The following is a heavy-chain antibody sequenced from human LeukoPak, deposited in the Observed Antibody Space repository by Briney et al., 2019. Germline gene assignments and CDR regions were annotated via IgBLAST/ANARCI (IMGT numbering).Heavy chain of an antibody. J-gene: IGHJ4*02. D-gene: IGHD3/OR15-3a*01. Sequence: ASVRVSCKLSESRLTQLPMHWVRQAPGEGLEWVGGFRPENDVPIYAQKFQGRVAMTTDTSTDTAYMELRSLKSDDTAVYFCATLLDSFWSGHSVPPEDYWGQGTLVTVSS. V-gene: IGHV1-24*01. CDR1: ESRLTQLP. CDR2: FRPENDVP. CDR3: ATLLDSFWSGHSVPPEDY.